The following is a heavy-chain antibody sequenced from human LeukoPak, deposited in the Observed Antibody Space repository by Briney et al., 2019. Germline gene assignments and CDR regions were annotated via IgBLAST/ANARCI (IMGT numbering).Heavy chain of an antibody. CDR3: AREIRDTGWYVDY. V-gene: IGHV3-33*01. CDR1: GFTFSTYG. J-gene: IGHJ4*02. Sequence: GGSLRLSCEASGFTFSTYGMHWVRQAPGKGLEWVAVTWCDGSNQYYADSVKGRFTISRDNSKNTMYLKMDSLRDEDTAVYYCAREIRDTGWYVDYWGQGTLVTVPS. CDR2: TWCDGSNQ. D-gene: IGHD6-19*01.